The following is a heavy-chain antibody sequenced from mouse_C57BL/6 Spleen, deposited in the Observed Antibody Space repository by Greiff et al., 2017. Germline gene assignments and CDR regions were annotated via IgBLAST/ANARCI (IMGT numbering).Heavy chain of an antibody. J-gene: IGHJ3*01. CDR3: ARDYYGNGGFGY. CDR2: IYPGSGST. CDR1: GYTFTSYW. Sequence: QVQLQQPGAELVKPGASVKMSCKASGYTFTSYWITWVKQRPGQGLEWIGDIYPGSGSTNYNEKFKSKATLTVDTSSSTAYMQLSSLTSEDSAVYYCARDYYGNGGFGYWGQGTLVTVSA. D-gene: IGHD2-1*01. V-gene: IGHV1-55*01.